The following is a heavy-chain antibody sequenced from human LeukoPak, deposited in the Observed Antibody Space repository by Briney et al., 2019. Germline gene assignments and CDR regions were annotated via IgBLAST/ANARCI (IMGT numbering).Heavy chain of an antibody. CDR2: ISWNSVSI. CDR1: GFTFDDYA. J-gene: IGHJ4*02. Sequence: GGSVRLSCAASGFTFDDYAMHWVRQAPGKGLEWVSGISWNSVSIAYADSVKGRFTISRDNAKNSLYLEMNSLRTDDTALYYCAKDIGSTSWYLGNWGQGTLVTVSS. CDR3: AKDIGSTSWYLGN. V-gene: IGHV3-9*01. D-gene: IGHD2-2*01.